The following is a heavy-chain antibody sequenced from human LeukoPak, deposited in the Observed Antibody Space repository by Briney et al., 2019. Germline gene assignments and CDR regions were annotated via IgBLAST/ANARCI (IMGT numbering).Heavy chain of an antibody. CDR2: INHSGST. D-gene: IGHD2/OR15-2a*01. CDR1: GGSLSGYY. CDR3: ARENISWFDP. J-gene: IGHJ5*02. Sequence: SETLSLTCAVYGGSLSGYYWSWIRQPPGKGLEWIGEINHSGSTNYNPSLKSRVTISVDTSKNQFSLKLSSVTAADTAVYYCARENISWFDPWGQGTLVTVSS. V-gene: IGHV4-34*01.